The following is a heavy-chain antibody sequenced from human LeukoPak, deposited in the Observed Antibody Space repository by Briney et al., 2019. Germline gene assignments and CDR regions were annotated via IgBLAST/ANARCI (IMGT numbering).Heavy chain of an antibody. CDR3: ARDRGGNWFDP. CDR2: IGTAGDT. CDR1: GFTFSSYD. J-gene: IGHJ5*02. D-gene: IGHD2-15*01. Sequence: HAGGSLRLSCAASGFTFSSYDMHWVRQATGKGLEWVSAIGTAGDTYYPGSVKGRFTISRENAKNSLYLQMNSLRAGDTAVYYCARDRGGNWFDPWGQGTLVTVSS. V-gene: IGHV3-13*01.